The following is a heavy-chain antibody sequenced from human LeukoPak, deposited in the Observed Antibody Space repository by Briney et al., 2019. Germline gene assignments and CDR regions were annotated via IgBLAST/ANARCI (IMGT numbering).Heavy chain of an antibody. CDR1: GYTFTGYY. CDR3: ARDPLYSGSYSPDY. J-gene: IGHJ4*02. CDR2: INPNSRGT. D-gene: IGHD1-26*01. V-gene: IGHV1-2*06. Sequence: ASVKVSCKASGYTFTGYYMHWVRQAPGQGLEWMGRINPNSRGTNYAQKFQGRVTMTRDTSISTAYMELSRLRSDDTAVYYYARDPLYSGSYSPDYWGQGTLVTVSS.